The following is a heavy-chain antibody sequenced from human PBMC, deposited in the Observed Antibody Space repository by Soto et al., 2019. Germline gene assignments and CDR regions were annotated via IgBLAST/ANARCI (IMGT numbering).Heavy chain of an antibody. V-gene: IGHV4-59*08. D-gene: IGHD1-26*01. Sequence: SETLSLTCTVSGDSISSYFWSWIRQSPGKGLEWVAYIQSSGATNYNPSLKSRVSISLDTSKNQFSLQLSSVAAADTAVYYCARHVGPRKQIYFDYRDPGTLVTVSS. CDR1: GDSISSYF. CDR3: ARHVGPRKQIYFDY. CDR2: IQSSGAT. J-gene: IGHJ4*02.